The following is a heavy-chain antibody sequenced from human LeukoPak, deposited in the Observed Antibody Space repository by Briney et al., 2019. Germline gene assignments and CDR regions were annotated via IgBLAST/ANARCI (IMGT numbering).Heavy chain of an antibody. CDR1: GYSFTSYW. D-gene: IGHD2-2*01. V-gene: IGHV5-51*01. CDR2: IYPGDSDT. J-gene: IGHJ6*02. Sequence: PGESLKISCKGSGYSFTSYWIGWVRQMPGKGLEWMGIIYPGDSDTRYSPSFQGQVTISADKSISTAYLQWSSLKASDTAMYYCARAERCCSSTSCYHYGMDVWGQGTTVTVS. CDR3: ARAERCCSSTSCYHYGMDV.